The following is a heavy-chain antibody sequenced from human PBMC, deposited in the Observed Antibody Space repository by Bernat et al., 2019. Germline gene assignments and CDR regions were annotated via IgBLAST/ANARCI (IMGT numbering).Heavy chain of an antibody. CDR2: IWYDGSNK. V-gene: IGHV3-33*01. D-gene: IGHD5-24*01. J-gene: IGHJ4*02. CDR3: ARDVSKRYYFDY. Sequence: QVQLVESGGGVVQPGRSLRLSCAASGFTFSSYGMHWVRQAPGKGLEWVAVIWYDGSNKYYADSVKGRFTISRDNSKNTLYLQMNSLRAEDTAVYYCARDVSKRYYFDYWGQGTLVTVSS. CDR1: GFTFSSYG.